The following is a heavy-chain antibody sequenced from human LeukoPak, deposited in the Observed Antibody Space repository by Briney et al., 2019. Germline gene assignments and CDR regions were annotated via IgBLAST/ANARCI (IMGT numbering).Heavy chain of an antibody. J-gene: IGHJ4*02. D-gene: IGHD6-19*01. CDR1: GYTFTGHY. Sequence: ASVNVSCKASGYTFTGHYMHWVRQAPGHGLEWMGWIDPNSGGTNYAQKFQGRVTMTRDTSISTAYMELSSLRSDDTAVYYCARWRGYVSGWSGPFDDWGQGTLVTVSS. CDR2: IDPNSGGT. CDR3: ARWRGYVSGWSGPFDD. V-gene: IGHV1-2*02.